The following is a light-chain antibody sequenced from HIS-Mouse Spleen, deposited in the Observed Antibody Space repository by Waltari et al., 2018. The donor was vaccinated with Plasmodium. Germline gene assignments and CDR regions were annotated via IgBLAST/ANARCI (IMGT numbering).Light chain of an antibody. V-gene: IGKV1-33*01. Sequence: DIQMTQSPSSLSSSVGDRATITCQASQDVSNYLHWYPQKPGKAPEHLIYDATNVETRIPSGFSGSGSGRDFTITISSLQRDEIATYYGQQYDKLPPALTFGPGTKVDIK. J-gene: IGKJ3*01. CDR1: QDVSNY. CDR3: QQYDKLPPALT. CDR2: DAT.